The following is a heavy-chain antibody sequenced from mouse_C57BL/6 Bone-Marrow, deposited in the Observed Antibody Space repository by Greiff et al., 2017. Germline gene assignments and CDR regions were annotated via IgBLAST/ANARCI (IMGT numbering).Heavy chain of an antibody. V-gene: IGHV1-64*01. Sequence: VQLQQPGAELVKPGASVKLSCKASGYTFTSYWMHWVKQRPGQGLEWIGMIHPNTGSTNYNEKFKSKATLTVDKSSSTAYMQLSSLTSEDSAVYYGARWGEDYFDYWGKGTTLTVSS. CDR3: ARWGEDYFDY. J-gene: IGHJ2*01. CDR2: IHPNTGST. CDR1: GYTFTSYW.